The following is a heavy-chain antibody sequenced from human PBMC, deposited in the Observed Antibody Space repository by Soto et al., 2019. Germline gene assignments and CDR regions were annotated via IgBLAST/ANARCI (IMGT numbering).Heavy chain of an antibody. Sequence: SETLSLTCSVSGGSINSYWWSWIRQPAGKGLEWIGRVYSSGTTDYNPSLNSRATMSVETSKNQFSLKLTSVTAADTAVYYCARDIRSYAYAEGYCGQGIHVTVSS. CDR1: GGSINSYW. V-gene: IGHV4-4*07. D-gene: IGHD2-2*01. J-gene: IGHJ4*02. CDR3: ARDIRSYAYAEGY. CDR2: VYSSGTT.